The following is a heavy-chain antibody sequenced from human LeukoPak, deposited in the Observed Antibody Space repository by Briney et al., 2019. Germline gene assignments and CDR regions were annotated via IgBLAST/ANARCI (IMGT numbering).Heavy chain of an antibody. Sequence: SETLSLTCTVSGGSISYYYWSWIRQPPGKGLEWIGYKDYSGSTNYNRSLKSRVTISVDTSKNQFSLKLSSVTAADTAVYYCARVYYSSSYDYWYFDLWGRGTLVTVSS. D-gene: IGHD6-13*01. J-gene: IGHJ2*01. CDR2: KDYSGST. CDR3: ARVYYSSSYDYWYFDL. V-gene: IGHV4-59*01. CDR1: GGSISYYY.